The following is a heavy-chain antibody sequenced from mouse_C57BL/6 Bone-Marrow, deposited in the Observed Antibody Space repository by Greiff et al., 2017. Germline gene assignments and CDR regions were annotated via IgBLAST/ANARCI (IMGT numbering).Heavy chain of an antibody. J-gene: IGHJ3*01. CDR2: IDPENGDT. D-gene: IGHD2-3*01. CDR3: TRGYYEAY. CDR1: GFNIKDDY. Sequence: EVQVVESGAELVRPGASVKLSCTASGFNIKDDYMHWVKQRPEQGLEWIGWIDPENGDTEYASKFQGKATITADPSSNTAYLQLSSLTSEDTAVYYCTRGYYEAYWGQGTRVTVSA. V-gene: IGHV14-4*01.